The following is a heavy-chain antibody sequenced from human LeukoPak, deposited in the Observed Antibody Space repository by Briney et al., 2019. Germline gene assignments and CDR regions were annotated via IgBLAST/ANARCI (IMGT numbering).Heavy chain of an antibody. CDR2: ISSNSGST. V-gene: IGHV3-23*01. CDR3: AKIGWVAMATSGTFY. J-gene: IGHJ4*02. D-gene: IGHD6-13*01. Sequence: GGSLRLSCAASGFTFSSYAINWVRQAPGKGLEWVSAISSNSGSTYYADSVKGRFTISRDNSKNTMYLQMNSLRAEDTAVYYCAKIGWVAMATSGTFYWGQGSLVTVSS. CDR1: GFTFSSYA.